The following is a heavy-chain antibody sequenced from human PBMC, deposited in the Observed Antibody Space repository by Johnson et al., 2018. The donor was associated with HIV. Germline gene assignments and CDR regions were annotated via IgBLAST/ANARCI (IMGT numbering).Heavy chain of an antibody. Sequence: VQLVESGGGLVKPGGSLRLSCAASGFTFSNAWMSWVRQAPGKGLEWVGRIRRKDNTYATAYDGSVEGGFSISSDGSNSIAYLQMNSLKTEDTAVYYCTRVPRKGVTPDAFDLWGQGTLVTVSS. CDR1: GFTFSNAW. V-gene: IGHV3-15*01. CDR2: IRRKDNTYAT. J-gene: IGHJ3*01. CDR3: TRVPRKGVTPDAFDL. D-gene: IGHD3-3*01.